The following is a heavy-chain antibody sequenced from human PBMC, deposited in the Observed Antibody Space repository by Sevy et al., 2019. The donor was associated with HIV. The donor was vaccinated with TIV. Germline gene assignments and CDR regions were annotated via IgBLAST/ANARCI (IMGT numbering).Heavy chain of an antibody. CDR2: ISYDGGDT. Sequence: GGSLRLSCAASGFAFSNYYAMHWVRQAPGKGLEWVALISYDGGDTYYADSVKGRFTVSRDNFKNTLFLQMNSLTTEDTAVYYCARPRANYVDHYFFYAMDVWGQGTMVTVSS. CDR3: ARPRANYVDHYFFYAMDV. D-gene: IGHD4-17*01. J-gene: IGHJ6*02. CDR1: GFAFSNYYA. V-gene: IGHV3-30-3*01.